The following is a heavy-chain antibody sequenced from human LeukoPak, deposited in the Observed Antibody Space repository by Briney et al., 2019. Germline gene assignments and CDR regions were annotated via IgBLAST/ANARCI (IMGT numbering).Heavy chain of an antibody. CDR2: MSSSSSTI. V-gene: IGHV3-48*01. D-gene: IGHD1-26*01. CDR1: GFTFSSYS. CDR3: ARGGGSYYYGMDV. Sequence: PGGSLRPSCAASGFTFSSYSMNWVRQAPGKGLEWVSYMSSSSSTIYYADSVKGRFTISRDSAKNSLYLQMNSLRAEDTAVYYCARGGGSYYYGMDVWGQGTTVTVSS. J-gene: IGHJ6*02.